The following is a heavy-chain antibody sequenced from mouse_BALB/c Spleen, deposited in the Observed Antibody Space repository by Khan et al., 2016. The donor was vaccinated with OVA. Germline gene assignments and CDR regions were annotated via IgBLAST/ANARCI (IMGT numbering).Heavy chain of an antibody. Sequence: QTQLVQSGPELKKPGETVRISCKAFGYTFTTAGMQWVQKMLGKGLKGIGWIDTHLGVPKYAEDLKGWFASSLDTSASTVYLQVTSLKNGDTATYFCARGGAAYNRNGGGAVEYWGQGTSVTVSS. CDR1: GYTFTTAG. CDR2: IDTHLGVP. CDR3: ARGGAAYNRNGGGAVEY. J-gene: IGHJ4*01. V-gene: IGHV9-4*02. D-gene: IGHD2-5*01.